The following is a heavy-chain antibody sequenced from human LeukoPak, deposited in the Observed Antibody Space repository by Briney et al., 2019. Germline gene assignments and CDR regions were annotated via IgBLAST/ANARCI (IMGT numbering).Heavy chain of an antibody. D-gene: IGHD4-11*01. V-gene: IGHV4-34*01. CDR1: GGSFSGYY. J-gene: IGHJ4*02. CDR2: INHSGST. Sequence: ASETLSLTCAVYGGSFSGYYWSWIRQPPGKGLEWIGEINHSGSTNYNPSLKSRVTISVDTSKNQFSLKLSSVTAADTAVYYCARVSGTTVTSYYFDYWGQGTLVTVSS. CDR3: ARVSGTTVTSYYFDY.